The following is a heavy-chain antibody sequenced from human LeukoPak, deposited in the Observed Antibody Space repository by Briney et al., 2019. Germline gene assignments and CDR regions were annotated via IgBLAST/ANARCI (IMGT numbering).Heavy chain of an antibody. J-gene: IGHJ6*03. Sequence: SETLSLTCTVSGGSISSFYWTWVRQPAGKGLEWIGRVDTSGSTHYNPSLKGRVTMSLDTSKYQFSLRLSSVTVADTAVYYRARGLGGAYYYMDVWGKGTTVTVSS. CDR2: VDTSGST. CDR3: ARGLGGAYYYMDV. V-gene: IGHV4-4*07. D-gene: IGHD3-16*01. CDR1: GGSISSFY.